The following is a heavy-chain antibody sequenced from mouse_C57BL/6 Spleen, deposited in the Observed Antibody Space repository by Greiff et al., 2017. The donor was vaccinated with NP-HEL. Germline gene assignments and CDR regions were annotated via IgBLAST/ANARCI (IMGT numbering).Heavy chain of an antibody. D-gene: IGHD2-2*01. Sequence: VQLQQSGPGLVKPSQSLSLTCSVTGYSITSGYYWNWIRQFPGNKLEWMGYISYDGSNNYNPSLKNRISITRDTSKNQFFLKLNSVTTEDTATYYCARGGLPHYFDYWGQGTTLTVSS. CDR3: ARGGLPHYFDY. CDR1: GYSITSGYY. V-gene: IGHV3-6*01. J-gene: IGHJ2*01. CDR2: ISYDGSN.